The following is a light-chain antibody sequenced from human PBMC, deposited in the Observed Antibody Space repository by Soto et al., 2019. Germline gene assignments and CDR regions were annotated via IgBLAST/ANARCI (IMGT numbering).Light chain of an antibody. V-gene: IGKV3-20*01. CDR3: QQYVTSPTWT. CDR1: QSVTSSY. Sequence: EIVLTQSPGTLSLSPGERATLSCRASQSVTSSYLAWYQQKPGQAPRLLIFGASSRATGIPDRFSGSGSGTDFTLTISRLEPEDFEVYYCQQYVTSPTWTFGQGTRVEIE. CDR2: GAS. J-gene: IGKJ1*01.